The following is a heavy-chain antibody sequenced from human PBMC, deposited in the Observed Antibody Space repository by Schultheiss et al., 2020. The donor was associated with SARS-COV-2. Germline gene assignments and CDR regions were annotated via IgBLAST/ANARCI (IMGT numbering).Heavy chain of an antibody. D-gene: IGHD3-10*01. Sequence: GGSLRLSCAASGFTFSSYEMNWVRQAPGKGLEWVSYISSSGSTIYYADSVKGRFTISRDNAKNSLYLQMNSLRAEDTAVYYCARIYGSGDTYGMDVWGQGTTVTVSS. V-gene: IGHV3-48*03. J-gene: IGHJ6*02. CDR1: GFTFSSYE. CDR2: ISSSGSTI. CDR3: ARIYGSGDTYGMDV.